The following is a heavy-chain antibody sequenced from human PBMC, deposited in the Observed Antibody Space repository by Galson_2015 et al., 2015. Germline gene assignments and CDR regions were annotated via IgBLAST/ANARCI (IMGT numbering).Heavy chain of an antibody. J-gene: IGHJ3*02. CDR2: ISSSGSTI. Sequence: KGLECVSYISSSGSTIYYADSVKGRFTISGDNAKNLPYLQMNSLRAEDTAVYYCARVSLRAFDIWGQGTMVTVSS. CDR3: ARVSLRAFDI. V-gene: IGHV3-11*01.